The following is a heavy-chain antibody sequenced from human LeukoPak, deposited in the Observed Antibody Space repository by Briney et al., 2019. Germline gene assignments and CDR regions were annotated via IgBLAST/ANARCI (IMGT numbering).Heavy chain of an antibody. J-gene: IGHJ4*02. CDR3: GNLD. V-gene: IGHV3-74*01. CDR2: INGDGSST. Sequence: TGGSLRLSCAASEFTFWMHWVRQAPGKGLVWVSQINGDGSSTSYADSVKGRFTISRDNAKNTLYLQMNSLRAEDTAVYYRGNLDWGQGTLVTVSS. CDR1: EFTFW.